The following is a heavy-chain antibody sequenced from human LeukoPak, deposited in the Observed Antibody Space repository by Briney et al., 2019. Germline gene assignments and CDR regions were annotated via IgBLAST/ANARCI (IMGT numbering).Heavy chain of an antibody. CDR2: IYYSGIT. CDR3: ARHSGTRGWPKSYFDY. V-gene: IGHV4-59*08. D-gene: IGHD1-14*01. J-gene: IGHJ4*02. CDR1: GDSMNSYY. Sequence: SETLSLTCTVSGDSMNSYYWSWIRQPPGKGLEWIGYIYYSGITNYSPSLKSRVTISVDTSKNQFSLKLRSVTAADTAVYYCARHSGTRGWPKSYFDYWGQGTLVTVPS.